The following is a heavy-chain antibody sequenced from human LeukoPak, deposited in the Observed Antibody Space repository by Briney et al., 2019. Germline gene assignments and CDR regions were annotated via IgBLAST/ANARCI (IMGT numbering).Heavy chain of an antibody. CDR1: GFTFDDYG. V-gene: IGHV3-20*01. D-gene: IGHD6-19*01. CDR2: INWNGGST. CDR3: ARRIDSGWYDY. J-gene: IGHJ4*02. Sequence: GGSLRLSCAASGFTFDDYGMSWVRQAPGKGLEWVSGINWNGGSTGYADSVKGRFTISRDNAKNSPYLQMNSLRAEDTALYHCARRIDSGWYDYWGQGTLVTVSS.